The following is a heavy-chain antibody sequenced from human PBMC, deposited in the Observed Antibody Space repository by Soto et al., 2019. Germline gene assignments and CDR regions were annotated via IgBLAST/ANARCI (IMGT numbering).Heavy chain of an antibody. CDR3: ARGYVDYDILTGFPDY. CDR2: IIPILGIA. J-gene: IGHJ4*02. V-gene: IGHV1-69*04. Sequence: EASVKVSCKASGYTFTGYYMHWVRQAPGQGLEWMGRIIPILGIANYAQKFQGRVTITADKSTSTAYMELSSLRSEDTAVYYCARGYVDYDILTGFPDYWGQGTLVTVS. CDR1: GYTFTGYY. D-gene: IGHD3-9*01.